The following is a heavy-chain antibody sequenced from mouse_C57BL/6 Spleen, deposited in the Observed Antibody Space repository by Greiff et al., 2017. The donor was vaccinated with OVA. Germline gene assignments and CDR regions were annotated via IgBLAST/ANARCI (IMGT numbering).Heavy chain of an antibody. D-gene: IGHD3-2*02. V-gene: IGHV1-39*01. CDR2: INPNYGTT. J-gene: IGHJ3*01. CDR3: AKSDSSGSWFAY. CDR1: GYSFTDYN. Sequence: VHVKQSGPELVKPGASVKISCKASGYSFTDYNMNWVKQSNGKSLEWIGVINPNYGTTSYNQKFKGKATLTVDQSSSTAYMQLNSLTSEDSAVYYCAKSDSSGSWFAYWGQGTLVTVSA.